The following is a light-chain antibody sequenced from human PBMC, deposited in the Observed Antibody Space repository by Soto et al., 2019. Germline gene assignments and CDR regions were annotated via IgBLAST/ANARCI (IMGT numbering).Light chain of an antibody. V-gene: IGLV2-11*01. CDR1: SSDVGGYNY. J-gene: IGLJ1*01. CDR3: CSYAGSYSYV. CDR2: DVS. Sequence: QSVLTQPRSVSGSPGQSVTISCTGTSSDVGGYNYVSWYQQHPGKAPKLMIYDVSKRPSGVPDRFSGYKSGNTASLTISGLQAEHEADYYCCSYAGSYSYVFGTGTKLTVL.